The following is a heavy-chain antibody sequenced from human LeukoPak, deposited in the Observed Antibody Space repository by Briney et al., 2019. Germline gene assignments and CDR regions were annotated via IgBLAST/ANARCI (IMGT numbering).Heavy chain of an antibody. Sequence: ASVKVSCKASGYTFTSYYMHWVRQAPGQGLEWMGIINPSGGSTSYAQKFQGRVTMTRDTSTSTVYMELSSLRSGDTAVYYCARVWMGADDAFDIWGQGTMVTVSS. CDR1: GYTFTSYY. D-gene: IGHD1-26*01. CDR2: INPSGGST. V-gene: IGHV1-46*01. J-gene: IGHJ3*02. CDR3: ARVWMGADDAFDI.